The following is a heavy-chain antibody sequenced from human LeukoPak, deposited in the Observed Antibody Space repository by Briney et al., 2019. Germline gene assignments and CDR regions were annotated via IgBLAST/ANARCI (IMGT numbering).Heavy chain of an antibody. CDR1: GFTFSSYS. V-gene: IGHV3-23*01. J-gene: IGHJ6*03. CDR3: AKGGYSNYHGYYYYMDV. D-gene: IGHD4-11*01. Sequence: GGSLRLSCAASGFTFSSYSMSWVRQAPGKGLEWVSSISSSGGNTYYPDSVKGRFTISRDNSKNTMYLQMNSLRAEDTAVYYCAKGGYSNYHGYYYYMDVWGKGTTVTVSS. CDR2: ISSSGGNT.